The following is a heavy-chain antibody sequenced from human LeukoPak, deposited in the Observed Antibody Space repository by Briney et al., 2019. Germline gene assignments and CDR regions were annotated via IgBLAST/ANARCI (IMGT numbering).Heavy chain of an antibody. V-gene: IGHV3-23*01. CDR1: GFTLSTYA. D-gene: IGHD3-22*01. CDR3: AKNYYDSSGYFDY. Sequence: QPGGSLRLSCAASGFTLSTYAMSWVRQAPGKGLEWVSAISGSGGSTYYADSVKGRFTISRDNSKNTLYLQMNSLRAEDTAVYYCAKNYYDSSGYFDYWGQGTLVTVSS. J-gene: IGHJ4*02. CDR2: ISGSGGST.